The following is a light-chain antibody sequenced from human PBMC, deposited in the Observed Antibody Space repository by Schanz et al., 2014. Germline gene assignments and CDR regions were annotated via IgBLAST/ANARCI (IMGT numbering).Light chain of an antibody. CDR1: SSDIGNYNY. CDR2: DVS. CDR3: NSFTSSHTHV. V-gene: IGLV2-14*03. J-gene: IGLJ3*02. Sequence: QSALTQPPSASGSPGQSVTISCTGTSSDIGNYNYVSWYQQHPGQAPKLMLYDVSHRPSGVSNRFSGSKSGNTASLTISGLQAEDEADYYCNSFTSSHTHVFGGGTKLTVL.